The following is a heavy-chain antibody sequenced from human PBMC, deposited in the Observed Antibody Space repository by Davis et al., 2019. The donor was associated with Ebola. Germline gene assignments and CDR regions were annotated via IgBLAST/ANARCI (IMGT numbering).Heavy chain of an antibody. CDR1: GFTFSSYA. CDR3: ASGLGYSSRTS. D-gene: IGHD6-13*01. J-gene: IGHJ5*02. V-gene: IGHV3-33*08. Sequence: GESLKISCAASGFTFSSYAMSWVRQAPGKGLEWVAVIWYDGSNKYYADSVKGRFTISRDNSKNTLYLQMNSLRAEDTAVYYCASGLGYSSRTSWGQGTLVTVSS. CDR2: IWYDGSNK.